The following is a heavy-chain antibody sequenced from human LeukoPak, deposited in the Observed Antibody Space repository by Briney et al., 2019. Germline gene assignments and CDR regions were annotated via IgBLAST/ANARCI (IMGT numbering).Heavy chain of an antibody. D-gene: IGHD2-2*01. V-gene: IGHV3-33*06. CDR3: AKVYCSSTSCYNDY. CDR2: TWFDGSSE. J-gene: IGHJ4*02. Sequence: GGSLRLSCATSGFTFSNFAMHWVRQTPGKGLEWVALTWFDGSSEYYADSVKGRFTISRDNSKNTLYLQMNSLRAEDTAVYYCAKVYCSSTSCYNDYWGQGTLVTVSS. CDR1: GFTFSNFA.